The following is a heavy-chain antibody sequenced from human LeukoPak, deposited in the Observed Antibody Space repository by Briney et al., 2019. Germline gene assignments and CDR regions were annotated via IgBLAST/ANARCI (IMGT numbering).Heavy chain of an antibody. CDR2: IIPIFGTA. V-gene: IGHV1-69*05. J-gene: IGHJ4*02. D-gene: IGHD2-8*01. CDR3: ATMVPPGPTLEFDY. CDR1: GGTFSSYA. Sequence: SVKVSCKASGGTFSSYAISWVRQAPGQGLEWMGGIIPIFGTANYAQKFQGRVTITTDESTSTAYMELSSLRSEDTAVYYCATMVPPGPTLEFDYWGQGTLVTVSS.